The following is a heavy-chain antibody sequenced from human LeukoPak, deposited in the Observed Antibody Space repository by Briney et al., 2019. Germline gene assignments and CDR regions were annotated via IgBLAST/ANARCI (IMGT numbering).Heavy chain of an antibody. CDR2: IYYSGST. Sequence: SETLSLTCTVSGGSISSSSYYWGWIRQPPGKGLEWIGSIYYSGSTYYNPSLKSRVTISVDTSKNQFSLKLSSVTAADTAVYYCASESGGLQAGYSSGWYGGFDPWGQGTLVTVSS. D-gene: IGHD6-19*01. V-gene: IGHV4-39*07. CDR1: GGSISSSSYY. J-gene: IGHJ5*02. CDR3: ASESGGLQAGYSSGWYGGFDP.